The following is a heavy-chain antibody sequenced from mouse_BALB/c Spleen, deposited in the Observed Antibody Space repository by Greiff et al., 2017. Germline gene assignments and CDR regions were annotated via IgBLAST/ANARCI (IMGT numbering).Heavy chain of an antibody. J-gene: IGHJ1*01. CDR3: ASHRYDEYFDV. CDR1: GFSLTSYG. Sequence: VKVVESGPGLVAPSQSLSITCTVSGFSLTSYGVHWVRQPPGKGLEWLGVIWAGGSTNYNSALMSRLSISKDNSKSQVFLKMNSLQTDDTAMYYCASHRYDEYFDVWGAGTTVTVSS. V-gene: IGHV2-9*02. D-gene: IGHD2-14*01. CDR2: IWAGGST.